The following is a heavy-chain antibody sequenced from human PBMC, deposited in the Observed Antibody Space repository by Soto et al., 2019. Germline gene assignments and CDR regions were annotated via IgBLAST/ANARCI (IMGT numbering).Heavy chain of an antibody. Sequence: GGSLRLSCAASGFTFSSYGMHWVRQAPGKGLEWVAVISYDGSNKYYADSVKGRFTISRDNSKNTLYLQMNSLRAEDTAVYYCAKDAADIDPRGLPSYYYGMDVWGQGTTVTVSS. CDR1: GFTFSSYG. D-gene: IGHD2-15*01. J-gene: IGHJ6*02. CDR3: AKDAADIDPRGLPSYYYGMDV. V-gene: IGHV3-30*18. CDR2: ISYDGSNK.